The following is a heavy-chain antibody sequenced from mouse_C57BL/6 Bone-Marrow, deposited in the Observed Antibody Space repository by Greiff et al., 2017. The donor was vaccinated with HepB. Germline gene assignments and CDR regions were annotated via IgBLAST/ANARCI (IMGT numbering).Heavy chain of an antibody. CDR1: GYTFTSYW. V-gene: IGHV1-50*01. CDR2: IDPSDSYT. Sequence: QVQLQQPGAELVKPGASVKLSCKASGYTFTSYWMQWVKQRPGQGLEWIGEIDPSDSYTNYNQKFKGKATLTVDTSSSTAYMQLSSLTSEDSAVYYCARSGTVVATRAWCAYWGKGTLVTVSA. D-gene: IGHD1-1*01. CDR3: ARSGTVVATRAWCAY. J-gene: IGHJ3*01.